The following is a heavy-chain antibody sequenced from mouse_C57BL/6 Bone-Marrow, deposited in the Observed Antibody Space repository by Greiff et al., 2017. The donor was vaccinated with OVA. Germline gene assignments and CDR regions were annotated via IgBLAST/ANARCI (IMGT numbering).Heavy chain of an antibody. V-gene: IGHV14-4*01. Sequence: VQLKQSGAELVRPGASVKLSCTASGFNIKDDYMHWVKQRPEQGLEWIGWIDPENGDTEYASKFQGKATITADTSSNTAYLQLSSLTSEDTAVYYCTTWLLYWYFDVWGTGTTVTVSS. D-gene: IGHD2-3*01. CDR2: IDPENGDT. CDR1: GFNIKDDY. CDR3: TTWLLYWYFDV. J-gene: IGHJ1*03.